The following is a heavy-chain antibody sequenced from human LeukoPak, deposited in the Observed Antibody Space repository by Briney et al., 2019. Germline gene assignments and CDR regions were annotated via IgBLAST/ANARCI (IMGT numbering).Heavy chain of an antibody. J-gene: IGHJ4*02. CDR2: INQDGSEK. CDR3: ARRYFDY. V-gene: IGHV3-7*03. CDR1: GFTFNTYW. Sequence: GGSLRLSCAASGFTFNTYWMNWVRQAPGKGLEWVASINQDGSEKYYVDSVKGRFTISRDNAKDSLYLQMNSLRAEDTAVYYCARRYFDYWGQGTLVTVSS.